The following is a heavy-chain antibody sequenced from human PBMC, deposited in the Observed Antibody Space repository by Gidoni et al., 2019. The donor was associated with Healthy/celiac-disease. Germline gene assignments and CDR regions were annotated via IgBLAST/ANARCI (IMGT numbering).Heavy chain of an antibody. CDR3: ARGRGKYQLLSHYYYGMDV. Sequence: QVQLVQSGAEVKKPGASVKVSCKASGYTFTGYYIHWVRQAPGQGLEWMGWINPNSGGTNYAQKFQGRVTMTRDTSISTAYMELSRLRSDDTAVYYCARGRGKYQLLSHYYYGMDVWGQGTTVTVSS. CDR1: GYTFTGYY. D-gene: IGHD2-2*01. CDR2: INPNSGGT. J-gene: IGHJ6*02. V-gene: IGHV1-2*02.